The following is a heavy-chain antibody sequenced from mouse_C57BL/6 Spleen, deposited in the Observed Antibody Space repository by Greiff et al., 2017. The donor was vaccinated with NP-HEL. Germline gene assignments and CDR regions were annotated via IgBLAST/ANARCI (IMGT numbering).Heavy chain of an antibody. Sequence: EVQLVESGGGLVKPGGSLKLSCAASGFTFSSYAMSWVRQTPEKRLEWVATISDGGSYTYYPDNVKGRFTISRDNAKNHLYLQMSHLKSEDTAMYYCARELLFAYWGQGTLVTVSA. CDR1: GFTFSSYA. CDR2: ISDGGSYT. V-gene: IGHV5-4*01. CDR3: ARELLFAY. J-gene: IGHJ3*01.